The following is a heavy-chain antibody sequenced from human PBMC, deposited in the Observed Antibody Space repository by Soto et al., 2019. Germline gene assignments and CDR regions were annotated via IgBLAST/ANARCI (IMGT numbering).Heavy chain of an antibody. CDR3: ARVRKRYQLLPSYYYGMDV. Sequence: AASVKVSCKASGGTFSSYAISWVRQAPGQGLEWMGGIIPIFGTANYAQKFQGRVTITADESTSTAYMELSSLRSEDTAVYYCARVRKRYQLLPSYYYGMDVWGQGTTVTVSS. CDR2: IIPIFGTA. CDR1: GGTFSSYA. J-gene: IGHJ6*02. D-gene: IGHD2-2*01. V-gene: IGHV1-69*13.